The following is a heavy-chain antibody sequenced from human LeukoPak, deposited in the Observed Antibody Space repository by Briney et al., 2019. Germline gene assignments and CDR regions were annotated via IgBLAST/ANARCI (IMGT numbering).Heavy chain of an antibody. Sequence: PSETLSLTCAVSGGSISSGGYSWSWIRQPPGKGLGWIGYMYHGGSTYYNPSLEGRVTISVDRSKNQLSLKVSSVTAADTAVYYCASTNDFGDYMGAWGQGILVTVSS. V-gene: IGHV4-30-2*01. CDR2: MYHGGST. CDR3: ASTNDFGDYMGA. CDR1: GGSISSGGYS. D-gene: IGHD4-17*01. J-gene: IGHJ5*02.